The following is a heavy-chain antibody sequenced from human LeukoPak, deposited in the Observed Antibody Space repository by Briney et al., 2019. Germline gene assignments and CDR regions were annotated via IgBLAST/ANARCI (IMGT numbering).Heavy chain of an antibody. CDR1: GFTFSSCA. D-gene: IGHD3-10*01. J-gene: IGHJ4*02. V-gene: IGHV3-30*04. CDR2: ISYDGSNK. CDR3: ARDYYGSGSYHFDY. Sequence: GGSLRLSCAASGFTFSSCAMHWVRQAPGKGLEWVAVISYDGSNKYYADSVKGRFTISRDNSKNTLYLQMNSLRAEDTAVYYCARDYYGSGSYHFDYWGQGTLVTVSS.